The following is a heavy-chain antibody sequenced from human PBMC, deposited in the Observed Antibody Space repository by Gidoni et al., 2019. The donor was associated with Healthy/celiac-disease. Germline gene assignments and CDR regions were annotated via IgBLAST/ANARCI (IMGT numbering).Heavy chain of an antibody. D-gene: IGHD3-22*01. Sequence: EVQLVESGGGLVQPGGSLRLSCAASGITVSTNYMSWVRQAPGKGLEWVSVIYSDGGTYYADSVKGRFTISRSNYKNTLYLQMNSLRAEDTAVYYCARATYYYDSSGYYYLDYWGQGTLVTVSS. CDR3: ARATYYYDSSGYYYLDY. J-gene: IGHJ4*02. CDR1: GITVSTNY. V-gene: IGHV3-53*04. CDR2: IYSDGGT.